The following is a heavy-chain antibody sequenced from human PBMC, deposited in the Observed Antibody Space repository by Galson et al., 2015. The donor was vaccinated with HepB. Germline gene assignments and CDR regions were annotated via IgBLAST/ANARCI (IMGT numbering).Heavy chain of an antibody. CDR2: IYSGGGT. D-gene: IGHD2-15*01. J-gene: IGHJ4*02. V-gene: IGHV3-53*01. Sequence: SLRLSCAASGFTVSSNYMSWVRQAPGKGLEWVSVIYSGGGTGYADSVKGRFTISRDNAKKSLFLQMNSLRAEDTASYYCARVGCSGGSCYSTGDFFDYWDQGTLVIVSS. CDR3: ARVGCSGGSCYSTGDFFDY. CDR1: GFTVSSNY.